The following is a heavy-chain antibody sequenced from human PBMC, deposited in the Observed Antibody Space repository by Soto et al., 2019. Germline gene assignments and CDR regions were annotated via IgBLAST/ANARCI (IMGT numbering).Heavy chain of an antibody. CDR2: IFSNDEK. V-gene: IGHV2-26*01. Sequence: QVTLKESGPVLVKPTETLTLTCTVSGFSLSNARMGVSWIRQPPGKALEWLAHIFSNDEKSYSTSLKSRLTSSKDTSKSPVGPTNTKLEPVDKSTYYCAPIRTIPGLRSGYCSSGYYTYYYYGMDVWGQGTTVTVSS. CDR3: APIRTIPGLRSGYCSSGYYTYYYYGMDV. CDR1: GFSLSNARMG. D-gene: IGHD2-2*01. J-gene: IGHJ6*02.